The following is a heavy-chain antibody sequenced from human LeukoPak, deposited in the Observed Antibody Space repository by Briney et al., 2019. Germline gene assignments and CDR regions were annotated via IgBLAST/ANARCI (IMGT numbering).Heavy chain of an antibody. V-gene: IGHV4-59*02. J-gene: IGHJ3*02. CDR2: VQYSGST. D-gene: IGHD5-24*01. CDR1: GASVSRYY. CDR3: ARARWLHEQDAFDI. Sequence: SETLSLTCTVSGASVSRYYSYWVRQSPGKGLEWIGYVQYSGSTYYNPSLKSRVTISVDTSKNQFSLKLSSVTAADTAVYYCARARWLHEQDAFDIWGQGTMVTVSS.